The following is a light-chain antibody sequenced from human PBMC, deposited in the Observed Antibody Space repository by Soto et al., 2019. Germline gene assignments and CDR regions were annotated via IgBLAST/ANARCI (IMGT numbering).Light chain of an antibody. V-gene: IGLV3-1*01. CDR1: KLGDKY. CDR2: QES. Sequence: SYELTQPSSVSVSPGQTASIPCSGDKLGDKYACWYQQKPGQSPVLVIYQESKQPSGIPERFSGSNSGNTATLTISGTQAMDEAAYYCQAWDSSTVVFGGGTKLTVL. J-gene: IGLJ2*01. CDR3: QAWDSSTVV.